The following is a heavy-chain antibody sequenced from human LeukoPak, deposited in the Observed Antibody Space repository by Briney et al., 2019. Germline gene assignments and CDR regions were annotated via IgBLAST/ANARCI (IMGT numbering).Heavy chain of an antibody. CDR1: GGSISNYF. Sequence: SETLSLTCIVSGGSISNYFWSWIRQPAGEGLEWIGRIYSSGSTSCSPSLRSRVTMSVDTSKNQFSLKLSYVTAADTAVYYCARDSCSGNSCYRESQFDSWGQGTLVTVSS. CDR3: ARDSCSGNSCYRESQFDS. D-gene: IGHD2-15*01. CDR2: IYSSGST. V-gene: IGHV4-4*07. J-gene: IGHJ4*02.